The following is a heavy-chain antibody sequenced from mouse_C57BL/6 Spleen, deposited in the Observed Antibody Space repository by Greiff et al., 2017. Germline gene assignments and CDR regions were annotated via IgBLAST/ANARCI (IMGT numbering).Heavy chain of an antibody. CDR2: IYTGGGYT. J-gene: IGHJ3*01. V-gene: IGHV1-63*01. D-gene: IGHD2-12*01. Sequence: QVQLQQSGAELVRPGTSVKMSCKASGYTFTNYWIGWAKQRPGHGLEWIGAIYTGGGYTAYNEKFKGKAKLTADKSYSPAYMQFSSLTSEDSAIYYCARMEVYDEGAWFAYWGQGTLVTVSA. CDR1: GYTFTNYW. CDR3: ARMEVYDEGAWFAY.